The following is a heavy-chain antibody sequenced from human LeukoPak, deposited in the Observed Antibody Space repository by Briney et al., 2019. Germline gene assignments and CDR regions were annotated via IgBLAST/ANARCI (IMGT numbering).Heavy chain of an antibody. J-gene: IGHJ6*02. CDR1: GFTFSNYA. CDR3: AKLDPSGDSYYYGMDV. Sequence: TGGSLRLSCAASGFTFSNYAMSWVRQAPGKGLDGVSAISGSGGRTFYTDSLKCRFTISRDNSKNTLYLQMNSLRAEDTAVYYCAKLDPSGDSYYYGMDVWGQGTTVTVSS. V-gene: IGHV3-23*01. D-gene: IGHD3-9*01. CDR2: ISGSGGRT.